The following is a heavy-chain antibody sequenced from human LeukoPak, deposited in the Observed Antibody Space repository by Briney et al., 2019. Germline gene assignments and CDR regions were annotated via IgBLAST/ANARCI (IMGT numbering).Heavy chain of an antibody. Sequence: SETLSLTCTVSGGSISSYYWSWIRQPAGKGLEWIGRIYTSGSTNYNPSLKSRVTMSVDTSKNQFSLKLSSVTAADTAVYYCARDPLPYSGSYYWDYWGQGTLVTVSS. J-gene: IGHJ4*02. CDR2: IYTSGST. V-gene: IGHV4-4*07. CDR3: ARDPLPYSGSYYWDY. D-gene: IGHD1-26*01. CDR1: GGSISSYY.